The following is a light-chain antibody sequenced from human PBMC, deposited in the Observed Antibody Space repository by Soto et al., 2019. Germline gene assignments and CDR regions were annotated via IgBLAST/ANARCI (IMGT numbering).Light chain of an antibody. CDR2: DAS. J-gene: IGKJ4*01. V-gene: IGKV3D-20*01. CDR3: QQYGSTLLT. CDR1: QSVNSNF. Sequence: EIVLTQSPATLSLSPGERATLSCGASQSVNSNFLAWYQQKPGLAPRLLIYDASSRATGIPDRFSGSGSGRDLNLTINSLEPEDFSGYCCQQYGSTLLTFGGGTKVEIK.